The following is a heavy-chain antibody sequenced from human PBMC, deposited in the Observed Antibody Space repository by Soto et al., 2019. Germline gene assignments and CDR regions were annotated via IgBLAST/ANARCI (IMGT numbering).Heavy chain of an antibody. CDR3: ARLGGSRYSYRSLDY. V-gene: IGHV4-59*05. D-gene: IGHD5-18*01. CDR1: GGSISSYY. Sequence: SETLSLTCTVSGGSISSYYWSWIRQPPGKGLEWIGSIYYSGSAYYNPSPKSRVPISVDTSKNQFPLNLSPLTAAATAVYYCARLGGSRYSYRSLDYWGQRTLVPVSS. J-gene: IGHJ4*02. CDR2: IYYSGSA.